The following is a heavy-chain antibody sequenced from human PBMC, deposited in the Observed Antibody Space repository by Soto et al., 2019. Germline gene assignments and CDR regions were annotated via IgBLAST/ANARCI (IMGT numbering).Heavy chain of an antibody. CDR2: IYYSGST. CDR1: GCSMSRYY. CDR3: ARSRNYDILTGPSYYYYCGMDV. V-gene: IGHV4-59*08. Sequence: SETLSLTCTVSGCSMSRYYFSLIRLPPGKGLEWIGYIYYSGSTNYNPSLKSRVTISVDTSKNQFSLKLSSVTAADTAVYYCARSRNYDILTGPSYYYYCGMDVWGQGTTVTVSS. D-gene: IGHD3-9*01. J-gene: IGHJ6*02.